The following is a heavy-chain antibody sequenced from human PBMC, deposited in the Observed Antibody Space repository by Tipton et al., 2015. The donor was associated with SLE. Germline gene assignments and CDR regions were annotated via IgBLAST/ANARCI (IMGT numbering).Heavy chain of an antibody. CDR1: GFTFSDYY. Sequence: SLRLSCAASGFTFSDYYMTWIRQAPGKGLEWVAFIRYDGSHKHYADSVKGRFTISRDNSKNTLDLQMSSLSPEDTGVYFCAKDLRGSGWPPKRFDNWGQGTLVTVSS. CDR3: AKDLRGSGWPPKRFDN. D-gene: IGHD6-19*01. CDR2: IRYDGSHK. V-gene: IGHV3-30*02. J-gene: IGHJ4*02.